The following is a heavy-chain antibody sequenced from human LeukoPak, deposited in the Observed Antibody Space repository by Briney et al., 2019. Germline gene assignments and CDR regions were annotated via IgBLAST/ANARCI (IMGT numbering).Heavy chain of an antibody. V-gene: IGHV1-18*01. Sequence: EASVKVSCKASGYTFSDYGVTWERQAPGQGLEWMGWISVSSGTTTYAENFQGRVTLTTDSSTSTAYMEVTSLTSDDTAVYYCARDVSRGYMDYWGHGTLVTVAS. CDR1: GYTFSDYG. CDR2: ISVSSGTT. CDR3: ARDVSRGYMDY. J-gene: IGHJ4*01.